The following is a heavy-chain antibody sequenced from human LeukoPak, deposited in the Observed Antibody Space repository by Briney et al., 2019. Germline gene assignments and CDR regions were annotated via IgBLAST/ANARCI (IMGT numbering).Heavy chain of an antibody. CDR1: GGTFSSYA. J-gene: IGHJ1*01. CDR3: ARGGSSVAGSVAEYFQH. CDR2: IIPILGIA. V-gene: IGHV1-69*04. Sequence: GASVKVSCKASGGTFSSYAISWMRQAPGQGLEWMGRIIPILGIANYAQKFQGRVTITADKSTSTAYMELSSLRSEDTAVYYCARGGSSVAGSVAEYFQHWGQGTLVTVSS. D-gene: IGHD6-19*01.